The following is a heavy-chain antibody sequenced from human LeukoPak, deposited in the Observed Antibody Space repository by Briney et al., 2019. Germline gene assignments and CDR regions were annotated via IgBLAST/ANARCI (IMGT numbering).Heavy chain of an antibody. D-gene: IGHD3-10*01. CDR3: ARDTYGSDYFDY. J-gene: IGHJ4*02. CDR2: INHSGST. CDR1: GGSFSGYY. Sequence: SETLSLTCAVYGGSFSGYYWSWIRQPPGKGLEWIGEINHSGSTNYNPSLKSRVTISVDTSKNQFSLKLSSVTAADTAVYYCARDTYGSDYFDYWGQGTLVTVSS. V-gene: IGHV4-34*01.